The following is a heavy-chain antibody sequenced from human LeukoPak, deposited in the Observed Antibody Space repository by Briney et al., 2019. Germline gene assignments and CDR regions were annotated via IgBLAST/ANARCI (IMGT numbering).Heavy chain of an antibody. CDR3: AREVYSSSRPADAFDI. J-gene: IGHJ3*02. V-gene: IGHV3-7*01. D-gene: IGHD6-19*01. Sequence: GGSLRLSCAASGFTFSNYWMTWVRQAPGKGLEWVAHIKEDGGEKHYVDSVKGRFTISRDNAKNSLYLQMNSLRGEDTAVYYCAREVYSSSRPADAFDIWGQGTVVTVSS. CDR2: IKEDGGEK. CDR1: GFTFSNYW.